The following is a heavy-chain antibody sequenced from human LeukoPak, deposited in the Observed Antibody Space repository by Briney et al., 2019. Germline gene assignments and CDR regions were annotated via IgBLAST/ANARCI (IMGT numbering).Heavy chain of an antibody. CDR1: GGTISRYY. CDR3: ARDRDGYNDY. Sequence: PSETLSLTCTVSGGTISRYYWSWIRQSPGGGLEWIGYIYSSGSTNSNTSLKSRVTISVDMSKNEFSLKLNSVTAADTAVYYCARDRDGYNDYWGQGTLVTVSS. J-gene: IGHJ4*02. V-gene: IGHV4-59*12. D-gene: IGHD5-24*01. CDR2: IYSSGST.